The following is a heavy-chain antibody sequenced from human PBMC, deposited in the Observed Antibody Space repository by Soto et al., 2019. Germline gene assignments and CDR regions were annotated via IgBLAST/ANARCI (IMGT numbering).Heavy chain of an antibody. CDR1: GGSISSYY. CDR2: IYYSGST. J-gene: IGHJ5*02. CDR3: ARMGPYYDFWSGSSKGWFDP. D-gene: IGHD3-3*01. Sequence: ETLSLTCTVSGGSISSYYWSWIRQPPGKGLEWIGYIYYSGSTNYNPSLKSRVTISVDTSKNQFSLKLSSVTAADTAVYYCARMGPYYDFWSGSSKGWFDPWGQGTLVTVS. V-gene: IGHV4-59*08.